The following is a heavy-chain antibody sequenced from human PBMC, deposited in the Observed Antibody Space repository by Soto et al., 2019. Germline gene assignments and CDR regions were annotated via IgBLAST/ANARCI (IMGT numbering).Heavy chain of an antibody. V-gene: IGHV1-8*01. CDR2: MNPNSGNT. CDR1: GYTFTSYD. Sequence: ASVKVSCKASGYTFTSYDINWVRQATGQGLEWMGWMNPNSGNTGYAQKFQGRVTMTRNTSISTAYMELSSLRSEDTAVYYCARSIRSRIAARLKGFWFDPWGQGTLVTVTS. J-gene: IGHJ5*02. CDR3: ARSIRSRIAARLKGFWFDP. D-gene: IGHD6-6*01.